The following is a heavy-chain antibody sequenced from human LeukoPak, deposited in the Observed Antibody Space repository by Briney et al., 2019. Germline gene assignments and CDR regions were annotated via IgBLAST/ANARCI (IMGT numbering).Heavy chain of an antibody. CDR2: IGYDGSNK. D-gene: IGHD4-17*01. Sequence: VGSLRLSCAASGFTFSSYGMHWVRQAPGKGLEWVAVIGYDGSNKYYSDSVKGRFTISRDNSKNALYLQMNSLRAEDTAVYYCARMTTVTPDLDYWGQGTLVTVS. CDR1: GFTFSSYG. CDR3: ARMTTVTPDLDY. V-gene: IGHV3-33*08. J-gene: IGHJ4*02.